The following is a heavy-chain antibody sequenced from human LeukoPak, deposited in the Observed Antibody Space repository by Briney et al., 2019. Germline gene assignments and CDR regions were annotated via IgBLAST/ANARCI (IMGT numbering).Heavy chain of an antibody. Sequence: SVKVSCKASGGTFSSYAISWVRQAPGQGLEWMGGIIPVFGTANYAQKFQGRVTITADKSTSTAYMELSSLRSEDTAVYYCAREVGGSGSYYISWGQGTLVTVSS. J-gene: IGHJ4*02. CDR1: GGTFSSYA. CDR2: IIPVFGTA. V-gene: IGHV1-69*06. CDR3: AREVGGSGSYYIS. D-gene: IGHD3-10*01.